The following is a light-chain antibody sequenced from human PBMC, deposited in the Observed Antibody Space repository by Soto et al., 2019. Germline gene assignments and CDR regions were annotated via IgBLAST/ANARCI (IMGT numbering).Light chain of an antibody. CDR2: NAY. J-gene: IGKJ1*01. V-gene: IGKV1-5*03. CDR3: QQYNSWT. CDR1: QSFNNQ. Sequence: DLQMTQSPSTLSASVGDRVTITCRASQSFNNQLAWYQQKPGKAPKLLIYNAYSLESGVPSRFSGGEAGTEFPLNTSSLQPDDFGTYLCQQYNSWTYGQRTKVEIK.